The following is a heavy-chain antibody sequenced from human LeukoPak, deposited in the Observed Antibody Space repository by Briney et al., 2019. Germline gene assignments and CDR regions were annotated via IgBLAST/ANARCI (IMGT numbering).Heavy chain of an antibody. CDR1: GYTFTCYY. D-gene: IGHD3-3*01. V-gene: IGHV1-2*02. Sequence: ASVKVSCKASGYTFTCYYMHWVRQAPGQGLEWMGWINPNSGGTNYAQKFQGRVTMTRDTSISTAYMELSRLRSDDTAVYYCARPLYDFWSGYLYYWGQGTLVTVSS. CDR2: INPNSGGT. CDR3: ARPLYDFWSGYLYY. J-gene: IGHJ4*02.